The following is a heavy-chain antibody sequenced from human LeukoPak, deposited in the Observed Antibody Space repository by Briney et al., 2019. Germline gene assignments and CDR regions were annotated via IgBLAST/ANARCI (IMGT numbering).Heavy chain of an antibody. CDR3: ARGMVHDY. J-gene: IGHJ4*02. CDR2: ISAFNGNT. Sequence: ASVTVSCTTSDYIFTSYGISWVRQAPGQGLECVGWISAFNGNTNYAQKFQGRVTMTTDTSTRTAYMELRSLKSDDTAVYFCARGMVHDYWGQGTLITVSS. V-gene: IGHV1-18*01. CDR1: DYIFTSYG. D-gene: IGHD2-8*01.